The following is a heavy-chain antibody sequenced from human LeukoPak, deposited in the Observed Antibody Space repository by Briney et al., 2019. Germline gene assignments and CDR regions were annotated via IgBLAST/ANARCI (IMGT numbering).Heavy chain of an antibody. D-gene: IGHD6-13*01. CDR2: ISSSSSYI. V-gene: IGHV3-21*01. CDR1: GFTFSSYA. CDR3: ARDQRSSSWYPDY. Sequence: GGSLRLSCAASGFTFSSYAMSWVRQAPGKGLEWVSSISSSSSYIYYADSVKGRFTISGDNAKNSLYLQMNSLRAEDTAVYYCARDQRSSSWYPDYWGQGTLVTVSS. J-gene: IGHJ4*02.